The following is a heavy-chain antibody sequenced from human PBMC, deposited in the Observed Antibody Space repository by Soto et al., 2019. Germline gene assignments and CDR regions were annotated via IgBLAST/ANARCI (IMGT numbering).Heavy chain of an antibody. J-gene: IGHJ5*02. D-gene: IGHD6-13*01. V-gene: IGHV1-2*04. CDR2: INPNSGGT. CDR3: ATGIAAAVNWSAP. CDR1: GYTFTGYY. Sequence: ASVKVSCKASGYTFTGYYMHWVRQAPGQGLEWMGWINPNSGGTNYAQKFQGWVTMTRDTSISTAYMELSRLRSDETAVYYCATGIAAAVNWSAPWGQGTLVTVSS.